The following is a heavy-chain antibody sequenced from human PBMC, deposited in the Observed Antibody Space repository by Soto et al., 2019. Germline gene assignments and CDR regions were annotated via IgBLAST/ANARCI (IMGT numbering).Heavy chain of an antibody. D-gene: IGHD3-9*01. V-gene: IGHV3-33*05. Sequence: QVQLVESGGGVVQPGRSLRLSCVTSGITFSRYGMHWVRQAPGKGLEWVAVISYDGSDNYYGDSVRGRFTISSDNSKNTLYLLMNSLRAEDTAVYYCARDLDCYFDNWGQGTLVTVSS. CDR2: ISYDGSDN. CDR3: ARDLDCYFDN. CDR1: GITFSRYG. J-gene: IGHJ4*02.